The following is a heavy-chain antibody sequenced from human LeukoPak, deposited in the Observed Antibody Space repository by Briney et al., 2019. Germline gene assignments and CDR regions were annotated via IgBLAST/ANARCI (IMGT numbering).Heavy chain of an antibody. CDR3: ARHRIYGAFDP. D-gene: IGHD4/OR15-4a*01. V-gene: IGHV4-39*01. CDR2: IYYSGST. J-gene: IGHJ5*02. CDR1: GGSISSSSYY. Sequence: SETLSLTCTVSGGSISSSSYYWGWIRQPPVKGLEWIGSIYYSGSTYYNPSLKSRVTISVDTSKDQFSLKLSSVTAADTAVYYCARHRIYGAFDPWGQGTLVTVSS.